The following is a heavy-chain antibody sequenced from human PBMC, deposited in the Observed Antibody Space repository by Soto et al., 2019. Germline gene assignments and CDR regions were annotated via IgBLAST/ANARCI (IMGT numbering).Heavy chain of an antibody. D-gene: IGHD1-26*01. V-gene: IGHV4-31*03. CDR1: GGSISSGGYY. Sequence: QVQLQESGPGLVKPSQTLSLTCTVSGGSISSGGYYWSWIRQHPGKGLEWVSGILGRGDTYYEEAVKGRFTISRDNSKNTLFLQLNSLRVEDTAIYYCVKDVRPEGYWDFDYWGQGTLVTVSS. CDR3: VKDVRPEGYWDFDY. J-gene: IGHJ4*02. CDR2: ILGRGDT.